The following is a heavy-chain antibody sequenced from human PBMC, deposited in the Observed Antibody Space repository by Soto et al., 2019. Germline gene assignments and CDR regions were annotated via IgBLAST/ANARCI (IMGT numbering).Heavy chain of an antibody. Sequence: PSETLSLTCAVSGGSISSGGYSWSWIRQPPGKGLEWIGYIYHSGSTYYNPSLKSRVTISVDTSKNQFSLKLTSVTAADTAVYYCARLGGYYQALDNWGQGTLVTVSS. D-gene: IGHD3-22*01. CDR3: ARLGGYYQALDN. V-gene: IGHV4-30-2*01. J-gene: IGHJ4*02. CDR1: GGSISSGGYS. CDR2: IYHSGST.